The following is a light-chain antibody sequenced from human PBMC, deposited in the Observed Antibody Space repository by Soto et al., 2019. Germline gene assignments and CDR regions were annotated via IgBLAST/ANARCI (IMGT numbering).Light chain of an antibody. CDR3: QQYGRSPFT. V-gene: IGKV3-20*01. CDR2: GAS. J-gene: IGKJ3*01. CDR1: QSVSSNN. Sequence: EIVLTQSPGTLALSPGERATLSCRASQSVSSNNLAWYQRRPGQAPRVVIYGASTRATGIPERFRGSGSGADFNLTIRRLEPEDFAVYYCQQYGRSPFTFGPGTKVDIK.